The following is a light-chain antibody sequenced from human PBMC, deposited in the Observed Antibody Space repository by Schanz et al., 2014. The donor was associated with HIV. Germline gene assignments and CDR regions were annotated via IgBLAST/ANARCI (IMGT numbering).Light chain of an antibody. Sequence: QSALTQPASVSGSPGQSITISCTGTSSDVGGYNYVSWYQQHPGKAPKLMIYDVTNRPSGVSNRFSGSKSGNTASLTISGLQAEYEADYYCSSYIRSTTPVVFGGGTKLTVL. J-gene: IGLJ2*01. V-gene: IGLV2-14*03. CDR3: SSYIRSTTPVV. CDR2: DVT. CDR1: SSDVGGYNY.